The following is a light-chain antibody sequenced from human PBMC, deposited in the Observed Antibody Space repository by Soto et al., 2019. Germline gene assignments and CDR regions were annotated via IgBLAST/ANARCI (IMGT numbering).Light chain of an antibody. J-gene: IGLJ2*01. CDR1: SNDVGRYNL. CDR3: SSYTTSSTVV. CDR2: EAT. V-gene: IGLV2-14*02. Sequence: QSALTQPASVSGSPGQSITISCTGTSNDVGRYNLVSWYQHHPGKAPKLIIYEATKRPSGVSHRFSGSKSANTASLTISGLQAEDEADYYCSSYTTSSTVVFGGGTKVTVL.